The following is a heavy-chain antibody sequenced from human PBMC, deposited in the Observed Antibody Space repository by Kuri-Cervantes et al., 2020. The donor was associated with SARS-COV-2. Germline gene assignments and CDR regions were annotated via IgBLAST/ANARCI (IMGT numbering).Heavy chain of an antibody. D-gene: IGHD6-13*01. V-gene: IGHV3-7*03. CDR3: EWGAAGGWVYAFDI. CDR2: IKKDGSEK. J-gene: IGHJ3*02. Sequence: GESLKISCAASGFSFSMYWMSWVRQAPGKGLEWVANIKKDGSEKYYVDSVKGRFTISRDNAKNSLYLQMNSLRAEDTAVYYCEWGAAGGWVYAFDIWGQGTMVTVSS. CDR1: GFSFSMYW.